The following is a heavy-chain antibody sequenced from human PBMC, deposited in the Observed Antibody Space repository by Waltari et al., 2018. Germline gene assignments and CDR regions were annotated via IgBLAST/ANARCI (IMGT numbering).Heavy chain of an antibody. J-gene: IGHJ6*02. CDR1: GFTFSSYG. V-gene: IGHV3-33*01. D-gene: IGHD3-22*01. Sequence: QVQLVESGGGVVQPGRSLRLSCAASGFTFSSYGMHWVRQAPGKGLEWVAVIWYDGSNKYYADSVKGRFTISRDNSKNTLYLQMNSLRAEDTAVYYCARDGITMITVRGDGMDVWGQGTTVTVSS. CDR3: ARDGITMITVRGDGMDV. CDR2: IWYDGSNK.